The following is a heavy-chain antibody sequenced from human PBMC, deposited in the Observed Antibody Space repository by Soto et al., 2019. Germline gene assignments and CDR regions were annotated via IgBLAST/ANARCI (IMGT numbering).Heavy chain of an antibody. CDR2: TYYRSKWYN. Sequence: QVQLQQSGPGLVKPSQTLSLTCAISGDSVSSNSAAWNWIRQSPSRGLEWLGRTYYRSKWYNDYAVSVQSRITLNPDTSTNQFSMQLNSVTPEDTAVYYCARDPLDYGDYVGWFDPWGQGTMVTVSS. J-gene: IGHJ5*02. V-gene: IGHV6-1*01. CDR3: ARDPLDYGDYVGWFDP. CDR1: GDSVSSNSAA. D-gene: IGHD4-17*01.